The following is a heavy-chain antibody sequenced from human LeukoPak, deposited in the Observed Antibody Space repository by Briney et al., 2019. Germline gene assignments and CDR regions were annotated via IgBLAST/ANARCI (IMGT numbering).Heavy chain of an antibody. CDR3: ARGDYGDYENLGDY. V-gene: IGHV3-74*01. D-gene: IGHD4-17*01. CDR2: INSDGSST. J-gene: IGHJ4*02. Sequence: PGGSLRLSCAASGFTFSDYYMSWIRQAPGKGLEWVSRINSDGSSTSYADSVKGRFTISRDNAKNTLYLQMNSLRAEDTAVYYCARGDYGDYENLGDYWGQGTLVTVSS. CDR1: GFTFSDYY.